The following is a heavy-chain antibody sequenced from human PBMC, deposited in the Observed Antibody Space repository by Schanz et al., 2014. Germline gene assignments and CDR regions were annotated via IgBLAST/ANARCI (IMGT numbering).Heavy chain of an antibody. D-gene: IGHD2-15*01. CDR3: AKVREWWPYYFDY. V-gene: IGHV3-23*04. CDR1: GFTFSSYL. CDR2: IGGSGGST. Sequence: EVQLVESGGGLVQPGGSLTLSCAASGFTFSSYLMSWVRQAPGKGLEWVSGIGGSGGSTDYADSVKGRFTISRDNSKNTVHLQMNSLRAEDTAVYYCAKVREWWPYYFDYWGQGTLVTVSS. J-gene: IGHJ4*02.